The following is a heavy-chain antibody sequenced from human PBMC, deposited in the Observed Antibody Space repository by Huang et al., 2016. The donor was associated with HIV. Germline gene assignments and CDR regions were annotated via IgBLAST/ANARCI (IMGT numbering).Heavy chain of an antibody. J-gene: IGHJ3*02. Sequence: QVQLVESGGGVVQPGRSLRLSWAASGFPFNNHAMHWVRQATGKGIDVVAVISNDGSNNYYADSVQGRFTSSRDSSKSTLFLHMTSLRTEDTAVYYCARAKDTWDAYDIWGQGTMVIVSS. CDR3: ARAKDTWDAYDI. D-gene: IGHD5-18*01. CDR2: ISNDGSNN. CDR1: GFPFNNHA. V-gene: IGHV3-30*01.